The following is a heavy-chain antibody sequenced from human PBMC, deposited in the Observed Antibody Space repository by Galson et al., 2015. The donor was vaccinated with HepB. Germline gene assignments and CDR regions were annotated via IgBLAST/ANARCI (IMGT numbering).Heavy chain of an antibody. Sequence: ETLSLTCTVSGGSISSSSYYWGWIRQPPGKGLERIGSIYYSGSTYYNPSLKSRVTISVDTSKNQFSLKLSSVTAADTAVYYCARQWGTRDEGWFDPWGQGTLVTVSS. CDR2: IYYSGST. CDR3: ARQWGTRDEGWFDP. CDR1: GGSISSSSYY. J-gene: IGHJ5*02. D-gene: IGHD2-8*01. V-gene: IGHV4-39*01.